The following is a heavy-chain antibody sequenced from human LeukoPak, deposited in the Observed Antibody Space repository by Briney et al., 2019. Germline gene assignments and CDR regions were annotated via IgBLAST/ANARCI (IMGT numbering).Heavy chain of an antibody. Sequence: GRSLRLSCVASGFTFTRYAMHWVRQAPGKGLEWVTVVSYDGNDKYYADSVKGRFTISRDNSKNTVYLQMNSLRAEDTAVYYCARDDALATEGFDSWGQGTLVTVSS. CDR1: GFTFTRYA. J-gene: IGHJ4*02. D-gene: IGHD5-24*01. CDR3: ARDDALATEGFDS. V-gene: IGHV3-30*04. CDR2: VSYDGNDK.